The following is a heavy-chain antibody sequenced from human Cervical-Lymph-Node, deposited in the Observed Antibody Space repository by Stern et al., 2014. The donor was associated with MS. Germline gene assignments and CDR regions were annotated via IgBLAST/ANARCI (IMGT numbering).Heavy chain of an antibody. CDR2: ISAFGGNK. D-gene: IGHD4/OR15-4a*01. CDR1: GFTFSSYA. J-gene: IGHJ4*02. V-gene: IGHV3-30-3*01. Sequence: VQLVQSGGGVVQPGTSLRLSCTVSGFTFSSYAFHWVRQAPGKGLPWVAVISAFGGNKYYAESVKGRITISRDNSKNTLYVEMNSLRVEDSAVYYCARRPKGGAIDHWGQGTLVIVSS. CDR3: ARRPKGGAIDH.